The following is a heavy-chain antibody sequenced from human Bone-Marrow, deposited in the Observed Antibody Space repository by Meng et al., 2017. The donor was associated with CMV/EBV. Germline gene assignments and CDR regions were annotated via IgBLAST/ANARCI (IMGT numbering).Heavy chain of an antibody. Sequence: GESLKISFAASGFTFSSYSMNWVRQAPGKGLEWVSSISSSSSYIYYADSVKGRFTISRDNAKNSLYLQMNSLRAEDTAVYYCARNWNDDYYGMDVWGQGATVTVSS. CDR2: ISSSSSYI. D-gene: IGHD1-1*01. V-gene: IGHV3-21*01. J-gene: IGHJ6*02. CDR3: ARNWNDDYYGMDV. CDR1: GFTFSSYS.